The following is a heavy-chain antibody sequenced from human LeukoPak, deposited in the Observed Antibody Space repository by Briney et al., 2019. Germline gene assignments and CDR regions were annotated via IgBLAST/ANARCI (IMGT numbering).Heavy chain of an antibody. CDR1: GFTFSNYG. CDR2: ISYDGSNK. V-gene: IGHV3-30*18. J-gene: IGHJ3*02. CDR3: AKGLMVRGVITYAFDI. D-gene: IGHD3-10*01. Sequence: GGSLRLSCAASGFTFSNYGMHWVRQAPGKGLEWVAVISYDGSNKYYADSVKGRFTISRDNSKNTLYLQMNSLRAEDTAVYYCAKGLMVRGVITYAFDIWGQGTMVTVSS.